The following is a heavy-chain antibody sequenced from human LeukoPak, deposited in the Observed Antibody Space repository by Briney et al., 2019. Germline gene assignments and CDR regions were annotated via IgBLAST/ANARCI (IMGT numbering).Heavy chain of an antibody. D-gene: IGHD3-10*01. Sequence: PGGSLRLSRAASGFILSRNSMNCVRPAPGKGLEWVSSIISSSSYIYYTDSVKGRFTISRDKAKNSLYLQMDSLRAEDTAVYYCARVRGVGPLHYYIDVWGKGTTVTVSS. CDR2: IISSSSYI. J-gene: IGHJ6*03. V-gene: IGHV3-21*01. CDR3: ARVRGVGPLHYYIDV. CDR1: GFILSRNS.